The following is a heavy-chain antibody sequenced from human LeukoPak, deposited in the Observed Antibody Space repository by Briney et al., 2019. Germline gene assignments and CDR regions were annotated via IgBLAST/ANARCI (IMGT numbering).Heavy chain of an antibody. CDR1: GFTFSSYG. Sequence: PGGTLRLSCAASGFTFSSYGMSWVRQAPGKGLEWVSAISGSGGSTYYADSVKGRFTISRDNSKNTLYLQMNSLRAEDTAVYYCAKGGSGRFDYWGQGTLVTVSS. J-gene: IGHJ4*02. CDR3: AKGGSGRFDY. D-gene: IGHD6-19*01. CDR2: ISGSGGST. V-gene: IGHV3-23*01.